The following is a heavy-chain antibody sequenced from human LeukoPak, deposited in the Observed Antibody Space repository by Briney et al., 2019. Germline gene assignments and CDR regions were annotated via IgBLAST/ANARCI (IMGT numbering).Heavy chain of an antibody. V-gene: IGHV4-39*01. D-gene: IGHD5-18*01. CDR1: SGSISNSSFY. J-gene: IGHJ4*02. CDR3: AGLGYNNGRLFDY. Sequence: PSETLSLTCTVSSGSISNSSFYWGWIRQPPGKGLQWIGSIYYSGTTYYNPSLKSRLIISVDTSKNQFSLKLGTVTAADTAVYYCAGLGYNNGRLFDYWGQGTLVTVSS. CDR2: IYYSGTT.